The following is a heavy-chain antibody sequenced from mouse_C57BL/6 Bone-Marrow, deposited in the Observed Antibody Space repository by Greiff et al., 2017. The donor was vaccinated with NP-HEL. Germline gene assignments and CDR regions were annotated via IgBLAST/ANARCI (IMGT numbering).Heavy chain of an antibody. D-gene: IGHD1-1*01. V-gene: IGHV1-69*01. CDR3: ARGGLITTVDY. J-gene: IGHJ2*01. CDR1: GYTFTSYW. Sequence: QVQLKQPGAELVMPGASVKLSCKASGYTFTSYWMHWVKQRPGQGLEWIGEIDPSDSYTNYNQKFKGKSTLTVDKSSSTAYMQLSSLTSEDSAVYYCARGGLITTVDYWGQGTTLTVSS. CDR2: IDPSDSYT.